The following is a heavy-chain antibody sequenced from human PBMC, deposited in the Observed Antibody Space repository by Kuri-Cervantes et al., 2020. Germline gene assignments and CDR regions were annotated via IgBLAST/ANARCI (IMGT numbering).Heavy chain of an antibody. D-gene: IGHD3-10*01. CDR3: ARVWGWEFGYFDY. CDR1: GFTFSSYG. CDR2: IWYDGSNK. Sequence: GGSLRLSCAASGFTFSSYGMHWVRQAPGKGLEWVAAIWYDGSNKYYADSVKGRFTISRDNSKNTLYLQMNSLRAEDTAVYYCARVWGWEFGYFDYWGQGTLVTVSS. V-gene: IGHV3-33*08. J-gene: IGHJ4*02.